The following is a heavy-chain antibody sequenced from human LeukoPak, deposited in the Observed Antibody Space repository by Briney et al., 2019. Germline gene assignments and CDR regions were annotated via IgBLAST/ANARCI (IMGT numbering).Heavy chain of an antibody. Sequence: GGSLRLSCAASGFTFSSYAMSWVRQAPGKGLEWVSAISGSGGSTYYADSVKGRFTISRDNSKNTLYLQMNSLRAEDTAVYYCAKDLEVYSNYDYFDYWGQGTLVTVSS. CDR3: AKDLEVYSNYDYFDY. V-gene: IGHV3-23*01. J-gene: IGHJ4*02. CDR1: GFTFSSYA. D-gene: IGHD4-11*01. CDR2: ISGSGGST.